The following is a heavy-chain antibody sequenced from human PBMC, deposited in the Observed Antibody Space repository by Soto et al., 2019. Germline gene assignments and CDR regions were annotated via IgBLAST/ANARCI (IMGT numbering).Heavy chain of an antibody. CDR2: IIPIFGTA. Sequence: QVQLVQSGAEVKKPGSSVKVSCKASGGTFSSYAISWVRQAPGQGLEWMGGIIPIFGTANYAQKFQGRVTITADESTSTAYMELSSLRSEATAVYYCAREGDCSGGSCYPNWFDPWGQGTLVTVSS. J-gene: IGHJ5*02. D-gene: IGHD2-15*01. CDR1: GGTFSSYA. V-gene: IGHV1-69*01. CDR3: AREGDCSGGSCYPNWFDP.